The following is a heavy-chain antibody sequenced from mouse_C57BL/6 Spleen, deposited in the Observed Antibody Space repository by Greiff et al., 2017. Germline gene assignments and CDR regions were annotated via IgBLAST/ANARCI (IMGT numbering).Heavy chain of an antibody. Sequence: QVQLQQSGAELVRPGASVTLSCKASGYTFTDYEMHWVKQTPVHGLEWIGAIDPETGGTAYNQKFKGKAILTADKSSSTAYMELRSLTSEDSAVYYCTRRAPAWFAYWGQGTLVTVSA. CDR1: GYTFTDYE. CDR3: TRRAPAWFAY. CDR2: IDPETGGT. J-gene: IGHJ3*01. V-gene: IGHV1-15*01. D-gene: IGHD3-3*01.